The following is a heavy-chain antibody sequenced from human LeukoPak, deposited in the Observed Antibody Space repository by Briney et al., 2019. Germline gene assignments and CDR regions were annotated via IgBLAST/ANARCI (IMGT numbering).Heavy chain of an antibody. CDR3: ARGPDFYDSSGYYPI. Sequence: SETLSLTCTVSGGSISSSSYYWSWIRQPPGKGLEWIGEINHSGSTKYNPSLKSRVTISVDRSKNQFSLKLSSVTAADTAVYYCARGPDFYDSSGYYPIWGQGTLVTVSS. CDR2: INHSGST. CDR1: GGSISSSSYY. D-gene: IGHD3-22*01. V-gene: IGHV4-39*07. J-gene: IGHJ4*02.